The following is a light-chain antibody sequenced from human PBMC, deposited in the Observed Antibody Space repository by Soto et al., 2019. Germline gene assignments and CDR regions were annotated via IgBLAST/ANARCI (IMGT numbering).Light chain of an antibody. CDR3: LHDYDYPLT. J-gene: IGKJ4*01. Sequence: AIQMTQSPSSLSASVGDRVTITCRASQGIRNDLGWYQQKPGKAPKLLIYAASTLQSGVPSRFSSGGSGTDFTLTISSLQPEDFATYYCLHDYDYPLTFGGGTKVEIK. V-gene: IGKV1-6*01. CDR1: QGIRND. CDR2: AAS.